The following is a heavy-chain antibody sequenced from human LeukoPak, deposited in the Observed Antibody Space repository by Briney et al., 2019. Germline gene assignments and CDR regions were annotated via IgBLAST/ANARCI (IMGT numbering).Heavy chain of an antibody. CDR2: IYSDGRT. Sequence: PGGSLKISCAASGFTVSTNYFSWVRQAPGKGLEWDSSIYSDGRTYYADSVKGRFTISRDNFKNSVYLQMNSLRAEDTAVYYCTRDPTSVADRGDYWGQGTLVTVSS. J-gene: IGHJ4*02. CDR1: GFTVSTNY. CDR3: TRDPTSVADRGDY. D-gene: IGHD6-19*01. V-gene: IGHV3-53*01.